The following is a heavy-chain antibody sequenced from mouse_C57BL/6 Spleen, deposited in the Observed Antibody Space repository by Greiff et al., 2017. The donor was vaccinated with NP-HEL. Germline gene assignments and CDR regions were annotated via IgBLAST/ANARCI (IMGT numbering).Heavy chain of an antibody. CDR3: AKNGAVVAKGYVDV. V-gene: IGHV2-4*01. Sequence: VQLQQSGPGLVQPSQSLSITCTVSGFSLTSYGVHWVRQPPGKGLEWLGVIWSGGSTDYNAAFISRLSISKDNSKSQVFFKMNSLQADDTAIYYWAKNGAVVAKGYVDVWGTGTTVTVSS. CDR2: IWSGGST. CDR1: GFSLTSYG. D-gene: IGHD1-1*01. J-gene: IGHJ1*03.